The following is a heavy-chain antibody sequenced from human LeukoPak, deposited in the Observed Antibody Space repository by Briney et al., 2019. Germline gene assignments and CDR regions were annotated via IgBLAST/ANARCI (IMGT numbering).Heavy chain of an antibody. J-gene: IGHJ4*02. Sequence: PGGSLRLSCAASGFTVSSSYMIWVRQAPGKGLEWVSYIRSSGSSIYYADSVKGRFTISRDNAKNSLYLQMNSLRAEDTAVYYCAREGVTAPGDYWGQGTLVTVSS. CDR2: IRSSGSSI. CDR1: GFTVSSSY. D-gene: IGHD2-21*02. CDR3: AREGVTAPGDY. V-gene: IGHV3-48*04.